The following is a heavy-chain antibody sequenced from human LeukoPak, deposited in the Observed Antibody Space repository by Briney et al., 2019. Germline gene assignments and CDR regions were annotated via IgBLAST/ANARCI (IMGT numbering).Heavy chain of an antibody. D-gene: IGHD3-22*01. CDR2: INSDGSST. CDR1: GFTFSTYW. Sequence: PGGSLRLSCAASGFTFSTYWMHWVRQAPGKGLVGVAQINSDGSSTSYADSVKGRFTISRDNAKNTLYLQMISLRAEDTAVYYCGSLTVVAKDPSGQGTLVTASS. CDR3: GSLTVVAKDP. J-gene: IGHJ5*02. V-gene: IGHV3-74*01.